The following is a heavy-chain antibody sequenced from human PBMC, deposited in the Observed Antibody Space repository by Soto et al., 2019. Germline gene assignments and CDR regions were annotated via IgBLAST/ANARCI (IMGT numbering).Heavy chain of an antibody. D-gene: IGHD3-10*01. V-gene: IGHV3-33*01. CDR2: IWYDGSNK. CDR1: GFTFSSYG. Sequence: QVQLVESGGGVVQPGRSLRLSCAASGFTFSSYGMHWVRQAPGKGLEWVAVIWYDGSNKYYAESVKGRFTISRDNSKNTLYLQMNSLRAEDTTVYYCARELTMVRGVIITSYFDSWGQGILVTVSS. J-gene: IGHJ4*02. CDR3: ARELTMVRGVIITSYFDS.